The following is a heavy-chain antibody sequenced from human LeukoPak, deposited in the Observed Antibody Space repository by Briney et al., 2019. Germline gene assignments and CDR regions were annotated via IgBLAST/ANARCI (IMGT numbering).Heavy chain of an antibody. J-gene: IGHJ4*02. CDR3: AGLVGRYSSGLYYYYFDY. CDR1: GGSISTNPYY. V-gene: IGHV4-39*07. D-gene: IGHD3-22*01. Sequence: SETLSLTCTVSGGSISTNPYYWGWIRQPPGKGLEWIGTIYYSRSIYYNPSLKSRVTISIDKSKDQFFLNLSSVTAADTAVYYCAGLVGRYSSGLYYYYFDYWGQGTLVTVSS. CDR2: IYYSRSI.